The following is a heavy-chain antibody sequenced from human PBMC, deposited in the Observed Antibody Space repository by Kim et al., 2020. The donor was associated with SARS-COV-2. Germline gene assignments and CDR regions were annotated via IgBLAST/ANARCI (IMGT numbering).Heavy chain of an antibody. CDR2: K. J-gene: IGHJ6*02. D-gene: IGHD3-16*01. CDR3: ARDRLGEYGMDV. Sequence: KYYADSVKGRFTISRGNSKNTLYLQMNSLRAEDTAVYYCARDRLGEYGMDVWGQGTTVTVSS. V-gene: IGHV3-33*01.